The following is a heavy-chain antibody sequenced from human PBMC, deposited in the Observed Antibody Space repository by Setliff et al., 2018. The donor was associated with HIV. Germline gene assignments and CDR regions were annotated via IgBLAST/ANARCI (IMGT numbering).Heavy chain of an antibody. CDR1: NGSFSGYY. D-gene: IGHD3-22*01. CDR3: ARATYYYDSSGYYYKSYYFDY. Sequence: PSETLSLTCAVYNGSFSGYYWTWIRQPPGQGLEWIGEINHSGSTNYNPSLKSRVTISVDTSKNQFSVKLGSVTAADTAMYYCARATYYYDSSGYYYKSYYFDYWGQGTLVTVSS. V-gene: IGHV4-34*01. CDR2: INHSGST. J-gene: IGHJ4*02.